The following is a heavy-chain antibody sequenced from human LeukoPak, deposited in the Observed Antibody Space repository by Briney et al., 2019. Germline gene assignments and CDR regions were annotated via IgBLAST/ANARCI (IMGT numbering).Heavy chain of an antibody. D-gene: IGHD2-15*01. CDR3: AKNGDRGAYCTGGTCYPYFYYYMDV. CDR2: VSGSFIGT. CDR1: GFTFNNYA. Sequence: PGGSLRLSCAASGFTFNNYAMSWVRQAPGKGLEWVSAVSGSFIGTYYADSVRGRFTISRDNSKNTLYLQMNSLRAEDTAIYYCAKNGDRGAYCTGGTCYPYFYYYMDVWGKGTTVTI. V-gene: IGHV3-23*01. J-gene: IGHJ6*03.